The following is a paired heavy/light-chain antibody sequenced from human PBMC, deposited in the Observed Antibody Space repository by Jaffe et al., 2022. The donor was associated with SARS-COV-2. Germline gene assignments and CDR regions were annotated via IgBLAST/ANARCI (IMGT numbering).Heavy chain of an antibody. Sequence: QVQLVESGGGVVQPGRSLRLSCAASGFTFSNYGMHWVRQAPGKGLEWVAVVSYDGPNKYYADSVKGRFTISRDDSKNTLYLQMNSLRPEDTALYYCAKEKMIRGYSFVVDYWGQGTLVTVSS. CDR1: GFTFSNYG. V-gene: IGHV3-30*18. CDR3: AKEKMIRGYSFVVDY. J-gene: IGHJ4*02. D-gene: IGHD5-18*01. CDR2: VSYDGPNK.
Light chain of an antibody. CDR1: QSVLYSSNNKNY. V-gene: IGKV4-1*01. Sequence: DIVMTQSPDSLAVSLGERATINCKSSQSVLYSSNNKNYLAWYQQKPGQPPKLFIYWASAREFGVPDRFSGSGSGTDFTLTINSLQAEDVAVYYCQQYYNAPPTFGQGTKVEIK. J-gene: IGKJ1*01. CDR2: WAS. CDR3: QQYYNAPPT.